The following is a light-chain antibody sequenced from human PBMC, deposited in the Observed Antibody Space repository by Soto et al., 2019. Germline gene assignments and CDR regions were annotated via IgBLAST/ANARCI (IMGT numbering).Light chain of an antibody. V-gene: IGKV3D-15*01. Sequence: EIVLTQSPGTLSLSPGDRATLSCRASQSVSGNLAWYQQKPGQAPRLLIYGASTRATGIPARFSGSGSGTEFTLTISSLQPDDFATYYCQHYNSYSEAFGQGTKV. CDR2: GAS. CDR1: QSVSGN. J-gene: IGKJ1*01. CDR3: QHYNSYSEA.